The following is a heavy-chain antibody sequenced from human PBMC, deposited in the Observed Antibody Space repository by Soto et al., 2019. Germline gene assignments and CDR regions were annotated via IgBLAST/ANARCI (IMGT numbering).Heavy chain of an antibody. CDR1: GDSVSSDSAA. CDR2: TYYRSKWYS. D-gene: IGHD3-3*01. V-gene: IGHV6-1*01. Sequence: PSQTLSLTCAISGDSVSSDSAAWNWIRQSPSRGLEWLGRTYYRSKWYSVYAVSAKSRATIKPDTSKNQFSLQLNSVTPEDTAVYYCARTRVYDSYNYYGMAVWGQGTTVTVSS. J-gene: IGHJ6*02. CDR3: ARTRVYDSYNYYGMAV.